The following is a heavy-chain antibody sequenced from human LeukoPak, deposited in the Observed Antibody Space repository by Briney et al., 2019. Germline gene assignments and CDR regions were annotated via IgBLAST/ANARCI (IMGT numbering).Heavy chain of an antibody. J-gene: IGHJ4*02. CDR1: GFTFSTYG. CDR2: ISGRDGNT. D-gene: IGHD3-22*01. Sequence: GGSLRLSCAASGFTFSTYGMNWVRQAPGKGLEWVSAISGRDGNTYYADSVKGRFAISRDNSKNTLYLQMNSLRAEDTAVYYCARGYDSSGPFDYWGQGTLVTVSS. CDR3: ARGYDSSGPFDY. V-gene: IGHV3-23*01.